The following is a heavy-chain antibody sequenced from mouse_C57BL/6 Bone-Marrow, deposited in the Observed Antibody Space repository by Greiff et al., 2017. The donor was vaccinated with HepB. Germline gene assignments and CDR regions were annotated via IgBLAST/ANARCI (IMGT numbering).Heavy chain of an antibody. D-gene: IGHD2-1*01. J-gene: IGHJ4*01. CDR1: GFTFSSYA. V-gene: IGHV5-4*01. CDR3: ARDNDNFYAMDY. CDR2: ISDGGSYT. Sequence: DVHLVESGGGLVKPGGSLKLSCAASGFTFSSYAMSWVRQTPEKRLEWVATISDGGSYTYYPDNVKGRFTISRDNAKNNLYLQMSHLKSEDTAMYYCARDNDNFYAMDYWGQGTSVTVSS.